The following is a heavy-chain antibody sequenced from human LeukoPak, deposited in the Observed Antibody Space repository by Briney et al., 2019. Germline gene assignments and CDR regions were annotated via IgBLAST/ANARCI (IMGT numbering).Heavy chain of an antibody. V-gene: IGHV3-73*01. CDR1: GFTFSGSA. CDR3: TSDAYGSGRPNDY. CDR2: IRSKANSYAT. Sequence: GGSLRLSCAASGFTFSGSAMHWVRQASGKGLEWVGRIRSKANSYATAYAASVKGRFTISRDDSKNTAYLQMNSLRTEDTAVYSCTSDAYGSGRPNDYWGQGTLVTVSS. J-gene: IGHJ4*02. D-gene: IGHD3-10*01.